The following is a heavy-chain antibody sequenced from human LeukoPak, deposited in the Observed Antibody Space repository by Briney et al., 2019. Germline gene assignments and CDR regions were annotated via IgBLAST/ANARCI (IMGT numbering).Heavy chain of an antibody. J-gene: IGHJ4*02. Sequence: SVKVSCKASGGTFSSYAISWVRQAPGQGLEWMGGIIPIFGTANYAQKFRGRVTITADESTSTAYMELSSLRSEDTAVYYCAGPYITGTTDPSWGQGTLVTVSS. V-gene: IGHV1-69*13. CDR3: AGPYITGTTDPS. CDR2: IIPIFGTA. CDR1: GGTFSSYA. D-gene: IGHD1-7*01.